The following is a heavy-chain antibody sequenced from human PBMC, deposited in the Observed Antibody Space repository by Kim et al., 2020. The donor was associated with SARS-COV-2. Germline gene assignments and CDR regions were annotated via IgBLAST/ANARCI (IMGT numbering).Heavy chain of an antibody. J-gene: IGHJ4*02. V-gene: IGHV2-70*01. Sequence: YRTSLTTRLTISKDTSKNQVVLTMTNMDPVDTATYYCARTQAIFGVAFDYWGQGTLVTVSS. D-gene: IGHD3-3*01. CDR3: ARTQAIFGVAFDY.